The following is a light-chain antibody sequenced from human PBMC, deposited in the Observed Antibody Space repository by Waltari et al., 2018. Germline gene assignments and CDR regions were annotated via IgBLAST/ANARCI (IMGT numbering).Light chain of an antibody. Sequence: AIQLTQSPSSLSASVGDRITITCRASQGIRSTLAWYQQKLVKAPRLLIDDASSLQRWVPSRFSGSGSGTDFTLTISSLQPEDFATYYCQQFHSYPLTFGGGTKVEIK. J-gene: IGKJ4*01. V-gene: IGKV1-13*02. CDR3: QQFHSYPLT. CDR2: DAS. CDR1: QGIRST.